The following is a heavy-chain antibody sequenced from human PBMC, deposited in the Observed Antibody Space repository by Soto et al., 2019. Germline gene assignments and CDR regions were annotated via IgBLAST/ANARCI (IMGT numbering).Heavy chain of an antibody. CDR3: ARGRIAVVKLRGDAFYGMDV. CDR1: GFTFSDYY. CDR2: ISSSSSYT. Sequence: QVQLVESGGGLVKPGGSLRLSCAASGFTFSDYYMSWIRQAPGKGLEWVSYISSSSSYTNYADSVKGRFTISRDNAKNSLYLQMNSLRAEDTAVYYCARGRIAVVKLRGDAFYGMDVWGQGTTVTVSS. D-gene: IGHD6-19*01. V-gene: IGHV3-11*06. J-gene: IGHJ6*02.